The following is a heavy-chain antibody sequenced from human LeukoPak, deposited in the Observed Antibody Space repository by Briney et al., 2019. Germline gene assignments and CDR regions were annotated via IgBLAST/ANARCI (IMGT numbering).Heavy chain of an antibody. D-gene: IGHD5-18*01. CDR1: GLSFGTYA. J-gene: IGHJ4*02. CDR3: VSGAGGGYSYGYFDY. CDR2: ISHDGRHK. V-gene: IGHV3-30*04. Sequence: AGGSLRLSCAASGLSFGTYAMHWVRQTPAKGLEWVAVISHDGRHKFYSGSVKGRFTISRDNSKTMVSLQMNSLRLGDTAVYYCVSGAGGGYSYGYFDYWGQGTLVTVSS.